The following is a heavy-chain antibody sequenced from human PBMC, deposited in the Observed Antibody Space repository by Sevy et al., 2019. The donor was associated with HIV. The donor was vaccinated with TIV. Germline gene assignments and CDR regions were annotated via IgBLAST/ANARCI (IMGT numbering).Heavy chain of an antibody. Sequence: GESLKISCKASGYSFTTYWIGWVRQMPGKGLHWMGSIYPGDSDTIYSPSFQGQVSISADKSVTTASLQWNSLQASDTAIYYCARLGNNEEGAFDIWGQGTMVTVSS. CDR2: IYPGDSDT. D-gene: IGHD2-8*01. V-gene: IGHV5-51*01. CDR1: GYSFTTYW. CDR3: ARLGNNEEGAFDI. J-gene: IGHJ3*02.